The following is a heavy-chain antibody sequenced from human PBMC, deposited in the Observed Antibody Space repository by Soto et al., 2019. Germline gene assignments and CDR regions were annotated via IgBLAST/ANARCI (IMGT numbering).Heavy chain of an antibody. CDR1: GFTFSSYS. CDR2: ISSSSSYI. J-gene: IGHJ6*02. V-gene: IGHV3-21*01. CDR3: ARITLGYDYGENPITYYYYYYGMDV. D-gene: IGHD4-17*01. Sequence: GGSLRLSCAASGFTFSSYSMNWVRQAPGKGLEWVSSISSSSSYIYYADSVKGRFTISRDNAKNSLYLQMNSLRAEDTAVYYCARITLGYDYGENPITYYYYYYGMDVWGQGTTVTVSS.